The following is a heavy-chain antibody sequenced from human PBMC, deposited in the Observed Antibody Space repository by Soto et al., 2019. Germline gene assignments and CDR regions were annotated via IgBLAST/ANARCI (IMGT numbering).Heavy chain of an antibody. D-gene: IGHD5-18*01. CDR1: GFTFTTSS. Sequence: EVQVLESGGDLVQPGGSLRLTCAVSGFTFTTSSINCVRQAPGKGLEWVSSISGNGYTTYYADSVTGRFTISTDNSKSPVFLQMNSLRVEDTALYYCAKGVEHSTADAFETWGQGTMVTVSS. CDR2: ISGNGYTT. V-gene: IGHV3-23*01. J-gene: IGHJ3*02. CDR3: AKGVEHSTADAFET.